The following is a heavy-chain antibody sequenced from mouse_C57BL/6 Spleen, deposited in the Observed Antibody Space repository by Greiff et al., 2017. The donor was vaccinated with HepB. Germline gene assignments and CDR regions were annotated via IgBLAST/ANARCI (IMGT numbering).Heavy chain of an antibody. Sequence: EVKLMESGGGLVQPGGSMKLSCVASGFTFSNYWMNWVRQSPEKGLEWVAQIRLKSDNYATHYAESVKGRFTISRDDSKSSVYLQMNNLRAEDTGIYYCTAYYSNSFAYWGQGTLVTVSA. CDR2: IRLKSDNYAT. V-gene: IGHV6-3*01. D-gene: IGHD2-5*01. J-gene: IGHJ3*01. CDR1: GFTFSNYW. CDR3: TAYYSNSFAY.